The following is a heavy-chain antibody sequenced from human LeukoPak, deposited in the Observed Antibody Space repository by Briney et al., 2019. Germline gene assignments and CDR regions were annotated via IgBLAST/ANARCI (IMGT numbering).Heavy chain of an antibody. CDR1: GGSFSGYY. CDR3: ARDFGRFDYYGSGSYWDGDWFDP. V-gene: IGHV4-34*01. Sequence: TETLSLTCAVYGGSFSGYYWSWIRQPPGKGLEWIGEINHSGSNKYNPSLKSRVPISVDTSKNQFSLKLSSVTAADTAVYYCARDFGRFDYYGSGSYWDGDWFDPWGQGTLVTVSS. D-gene: IGHD3-10*01. J-gene: IGHJ5*02. CDR2: INHSGSN.